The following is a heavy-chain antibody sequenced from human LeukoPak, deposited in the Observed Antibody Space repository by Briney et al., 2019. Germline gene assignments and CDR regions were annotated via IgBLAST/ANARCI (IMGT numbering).Heavy chain of an antibody. J-gene: IGHJ4*02. D-gene: IGHD3-22*01. CDR2: MNPNSGNT. V-gene: IGHV1-8*01. CDR3: ARGPSTSLYDSQPGPEDY. Sequence: ASVKVSCKASGYTFTSYDINWVRQATGQGLEWMGWMNPNSGNTGYAQKFQGRVTMTRNTSISTAYMGLSSLRSEDTAVYYCARGPSTSLYDSQPGPEDYWGQGTLVTVSS. CDR1: GYTFTSYD.